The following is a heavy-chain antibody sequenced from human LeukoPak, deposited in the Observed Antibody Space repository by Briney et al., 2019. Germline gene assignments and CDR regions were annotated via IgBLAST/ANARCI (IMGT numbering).Heavy chain of an antibody. V-gene: IGHV1-69*04. D-gene: IGHD3-22*01. J-gene: IGHJ4*02. CDR3: ARDRYDSSGLLVDY. Sequence: GASVKVSCKASGGTFSSYAISWVRQAPGQGLEWMGRIIPILGIANYAQKFQGRVTITADKSTSTAYMELSSLRSEDTAVYYCARDRYDSSGLLVDYWGQGTLVTVSS. CDR2: IIPILGIA. CDR1: GGTFSSYA.